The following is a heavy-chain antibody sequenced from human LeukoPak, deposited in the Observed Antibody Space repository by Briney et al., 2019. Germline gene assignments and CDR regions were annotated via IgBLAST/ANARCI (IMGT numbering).Heavy chain of an antibody. V-gene: IGHV3-43*02. CDR2: ISGDGVST. Sequence: GGSLRLSCVASGLPIADFAMHWVRQAPGKGLEWVSLISGDGVSTFYADSVKGRFTVSRDNAKNSLYLQMKSLRVEDTAVYYCARDEGGESNWGSIDYWGQGTLATVSS. J-gene: IGHJ4*02. CDR1: GLPIADFA. D-gene: IGHD7-27*01. CDR3: ARDEGGESNWGSIDY.